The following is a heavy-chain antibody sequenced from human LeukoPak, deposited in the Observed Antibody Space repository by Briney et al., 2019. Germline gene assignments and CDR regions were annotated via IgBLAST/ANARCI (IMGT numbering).Heavy chain of an antibody. D-gene: IGHD6-13*01. V-gene: IGHV4-59*01. CDR1: GGSISSYY. CDR3: ARTGTGGYYYYYYYMDV. Sequence: SETLSLTCTVSGGSISSYYWSWIRQPPGKGLEWIGYIYYSGSTNYNPSLKSRVTISVDTSKNQFSLKLSSVTAADTAVYYCARTGTGGYYYYYYYMDVWGKGTTVTVSS. CDR2: IYYSGST. J-gene: IGHJ6*03.